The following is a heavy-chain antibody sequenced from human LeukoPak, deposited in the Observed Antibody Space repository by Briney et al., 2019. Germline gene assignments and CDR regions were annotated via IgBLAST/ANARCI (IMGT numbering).Heavy chain of an antibody. V-gene: IGHV1-69*04. Sequence: ASVKVSCKASAGTFSSYTISRVRQAPGQGLEWMGRIIPILGIANYAQKFQGRVTITADKSTSTAYMELSSLRSEDTAVYYCARDGTTVTHPHWGQGTLVTVSS. J-gene: IGHJ4*02. CDR3: ARDGTTVTHPH. CDR2: IIPILGIA. CDR1: AGTFSSYT. D-gene: IGHD4-17*01.